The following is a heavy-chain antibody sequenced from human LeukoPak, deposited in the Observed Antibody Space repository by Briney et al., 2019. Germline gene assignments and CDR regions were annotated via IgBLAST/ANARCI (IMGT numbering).Heavy chain of an antibody. CDR1: GGSFSGHY. J-gene: IGHJ4*02. D-gene: IGHD3-22*01. V-gene: IGHV4-34*01. Sequence: PSETLSLTCAVYGGSFSGHYWSWIRQPPGKGLEWIGEINHSGSTNYNPSLKSRVTISVDTSKNQFSLKLSSVTAADTAVYYCASLRVDSSGYYYNYWGQGTLVTVSS. CDR3: ASLRVDSSGYYYNY. CDR2: INHSGST.